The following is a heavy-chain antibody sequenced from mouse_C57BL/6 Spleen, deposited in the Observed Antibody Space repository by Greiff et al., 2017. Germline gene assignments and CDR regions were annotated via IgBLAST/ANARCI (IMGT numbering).Heavy chain of an antibody. CDR1: GYTFTSSW. V-gene: IGHV1-69*01. J-gene: IGHJ4*01. CDR3: ARTSYSRTYALDY. CDR2: IDPSDSYT. Sequence: QVQLQQSGAELVMPGASVKLSCKASGYTFTSSWMHWVKQRPGQGLEWIGQIDPSDSYTNYNHKFKGKSTLTVDKSSSTAYMQLSSLTSEDSAVYYCARTSYSRTYALDYWGQGTSVTVSS. D-gene: IGHD3-1*01.